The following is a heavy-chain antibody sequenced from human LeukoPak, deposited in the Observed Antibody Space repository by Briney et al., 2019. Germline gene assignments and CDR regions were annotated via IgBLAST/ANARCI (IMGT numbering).Heavy chain of an antibody. V-gene: IGHV3-23*01. Sequence: GGSLRLSCAASGFTLSSFEMNWVRQSPGKGLEWVSAISASGGTTYYADSVKGRFTISRDNSKNTLYLQMNSLRAEDTAVYYCARGGSYLSAFDIWGQGTMVTVSS. D-gene: IGHD1-26*01. J-gene: IGHJ3*02. CDR1: GFTLSSFE. CDR2: ISASGGTT. CDR3: ARGGSYLSAFDI.